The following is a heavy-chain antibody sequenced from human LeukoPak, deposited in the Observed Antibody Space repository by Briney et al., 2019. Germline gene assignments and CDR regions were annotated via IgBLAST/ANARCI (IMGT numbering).Heavy chain of an antibody. CDR2: IYYSGST. CDR1: GGSISSSSYY. D-gene: IGHD3-22*01. CDR3: ASGYYDSSGYYYHFDY. V-gene: IGHV4-39*07. J-gene: IGHJ4*02. Sequence: SETLSLTCTVSGGSISSSSYYWGWIRQPPGKGLEWIGSIYYSGSTYYNPSLKSRVTISVDTSKNQFSLKLSSVTAADTAEYYCASGYYDSSGYYYHFDYWGQGTLVTVSS.